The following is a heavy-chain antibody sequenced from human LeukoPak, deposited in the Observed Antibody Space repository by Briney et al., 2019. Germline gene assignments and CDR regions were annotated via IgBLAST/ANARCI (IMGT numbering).Heavy chain of an antibody. CDR3: ARLSGYGSGSL. V-gene: IGHV3-20*04. CDR1: RFTFDDYG. CDR2: INWNGGST. D-gene: IGHD3-10*01. J-gene: IGHJ4*02. Sequence: GGSLRLSCAASRFTFDDYGMSWVRQAPGKGLEWVSGINWNGGSTGYADSVKGRFTISRDNAKNSLYLQMNSLRAEDTALYYCARLSGYGSGSLWGQGTLVTVSS.